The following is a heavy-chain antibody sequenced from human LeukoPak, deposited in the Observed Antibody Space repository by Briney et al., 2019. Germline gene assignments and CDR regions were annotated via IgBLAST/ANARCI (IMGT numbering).Heavy chain of an antibody. CDR2: FSGSGGST. J-gene: IGHJ6*02. D-gene: IGHD3-16*01. CDR1: GFTFSSYA. CDR3: AKSGGNPRSNYYYYYGMDV. Sequence: GGSLRLSCAASGFTFSSYAMSWVRQAPGKGLEWVSGFSGSGGSTNYADSVKGRFTISRDNSKNTLYLQMNSLRAEDTAVYYCAKSGGNPRSNYYYYYGMDVWGQGTTVTVSS. V-gene: IGHV3-23*01.